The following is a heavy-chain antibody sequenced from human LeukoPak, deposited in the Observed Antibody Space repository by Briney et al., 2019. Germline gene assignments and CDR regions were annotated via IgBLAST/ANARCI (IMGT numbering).Heavy chain of an antibody. D-gene: IGHD3-10*01. CDR1: GGSISSSSYY. CDR3: ASSGSYEGSFDY. V-gene: IGHV4-39*07. J-gene: IGHJ4*02. Sequence: PSETLSLTCTVSGGSISSSSYYWGWIRQPPGKGLEWIGSIYYSGSTYYNPSLKSRVTISVDTSKNQFSLKLSSVTAADTAVYYCASSGSYEGSFDYWGQGTLVTVSS. CDR2: IYYSGST.